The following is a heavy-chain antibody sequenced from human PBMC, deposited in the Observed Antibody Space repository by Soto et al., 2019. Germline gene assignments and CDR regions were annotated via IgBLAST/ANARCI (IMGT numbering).Heavy chain of an antibody. CDR1: GFTLRTSA. CDR3: AKDAPDLKGWYYFDS. J-gene: IGHJ4*02. Sequence: EVQLLESGGGLVQPGGSLRLSCAASGFTLRTSAMGWVRQTPGKGLEWVSIVNVDIEKTHFADSVKGRFTISRDDSKNTLYLQMNSLRIEDTAVYYCAKDAPDLKGWYYFDSWGQGTLVTVSS. CDR2: VNVDIEKT. V-gene: IGHV3-23*01. D-gene: IGHD6-19*01.